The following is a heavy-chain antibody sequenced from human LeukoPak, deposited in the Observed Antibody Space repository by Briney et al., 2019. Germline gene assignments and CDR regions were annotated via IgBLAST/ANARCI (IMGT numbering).Heavy chain of an antibody. CDR3: ASHPDDDYYDSSGYN. Sequence: GRSLRLSCAASGFTFSSYGMHWVRQAPGKGLEWVAVISYDGSNKYYADSVKGRFTISRDNSKNTLYLQMNSLRAEDTAVYYCASHPDDDYYDSSGYNWGQGTLVTVSS. D-gene: IGHD3-22*01. J-gene: IGHJ4*02. V-gene: IGHV3-30*03. CDR1: GFTFSSYG. CDR2: ISYDGSNK.